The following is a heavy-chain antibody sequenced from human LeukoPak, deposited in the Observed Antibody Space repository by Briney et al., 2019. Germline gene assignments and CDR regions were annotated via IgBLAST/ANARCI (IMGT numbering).Heavy chain of an antibody. CDR2: ISYDGTNK. D-gene: IGHD5-18*01. V-gene: IGHV3-30*07. CDR3: ATNVDTSDDY. Sequence: GGSLRLSCAASGFTFNNYAMYWVRQAPGKGLEWVALISYDGTNKYYADSVKGRFTISRDNSKNTLYLQMNSLRAEDTALYYCATNVDTSDDYWGQGTLVTVSS. J-gene: IGHJ4*02. CDR1: GFTFNNYA.